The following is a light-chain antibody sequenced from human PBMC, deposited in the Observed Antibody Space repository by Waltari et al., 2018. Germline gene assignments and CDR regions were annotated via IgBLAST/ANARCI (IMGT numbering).Light chain of an antibody. Sequence: QSVLTQPPSASGTPGQRVTISCSGSSSNIGSNTVTWYPQLPGTAPKLLIYSNNQRPSGVPDRFSGSKSGTSASLAISGLHSEDEAYYYCAAWDDSLNGNVFGSGTKVTVL. J-gene: IGLJ6*01. CDR2: SNN. V-gene: IGLV1-44*01. CDR1: SSNIGSNT. CDR3: AAWDDSLNGNV.